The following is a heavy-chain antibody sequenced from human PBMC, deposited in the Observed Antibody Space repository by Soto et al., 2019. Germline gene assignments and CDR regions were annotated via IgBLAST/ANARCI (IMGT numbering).Heavy chain of an antibody. CDR3: ARGYYYDSSGYYYFDY. V-gene: IGHV3-30*04. Sequence: GGSLRLSCAASGFTFSSYAMHWVRQAPGKGLEWVAVISYDGSNKYYADSVKGRFTISRDNSKNTLYLQMNSLRAEDTAVYYCARGYYYDSSGYYYFDYWGQGTLVTVSS. CDR2: ISYDGSNK. J-gene: IGHJ4*02. D-gene: IGHD3-22*01. CDR1: GFTFSSYA.